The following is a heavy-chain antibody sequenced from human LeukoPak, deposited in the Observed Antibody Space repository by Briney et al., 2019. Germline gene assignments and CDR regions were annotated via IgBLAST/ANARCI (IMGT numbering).Heavy chain of an antibody. V-gene: IGHV4-39*01. D-gene: IGHD3-9*01. J-gene: IGHJ5*02. Sequence: SETLSLTCTVSGDSISSSNCYWGWIRQPPGKGLEWIGSIYFSGGTYYNASLKSRVTISVDTSKNQFSLKLSSVTAADTAVYYCARRRNILTGYPRHNWFDPWGQGTLVTVSS. CDR3: ARRRNILTGYPRHNWFDP. CDR1: GDSISSSNCY. CDR2: IYFSGGT.